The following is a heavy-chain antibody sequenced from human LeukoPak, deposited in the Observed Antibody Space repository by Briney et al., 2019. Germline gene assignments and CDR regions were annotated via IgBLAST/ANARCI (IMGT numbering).Heavy chain of an antibody. CDR1: GFTFSDYY. V-gene: IGHV3-11*01. CDR3: TTASSSSWYYAFDI. Sequence: PGGSLRLSCAASGFTFSDYYMSWIRQAPGKGLEWVSYISSSGSTIYYADSVKGRFTISRDNAKNSLYLQMNSLRAEDTAVYYCTTASSSSWYYAFDIWGQGTMVTVSS. J-gene: IGHJ3*02. CDR2: ISSSGSTI. D-gene: IGHD6-13*01.